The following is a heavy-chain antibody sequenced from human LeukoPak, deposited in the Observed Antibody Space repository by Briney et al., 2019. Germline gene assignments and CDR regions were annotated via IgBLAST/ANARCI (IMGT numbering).Heavy chain of an antibody. Sequence: GGSLRLSCAASGFTFSDYGMHWVRQAPGKGLEWVAFIRYDGSEKYYADSVRGRFTISRDNSKNRLYLQMNSRRAEDTAMYYCAKGKDYYLEYWGQGTLVTVSS. CDR3: AKGKDYYLEY. J-gene: IGHJ4*02. CDR1: GFTFSDYG. D-gene: IGHD3/OR15-3a*01. V-gene: IGHV3-30*02. CDR2: IRYDGSEK.